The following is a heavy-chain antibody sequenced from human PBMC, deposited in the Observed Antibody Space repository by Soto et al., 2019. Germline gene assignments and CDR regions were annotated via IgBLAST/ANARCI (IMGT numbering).Heavy chain of an antibody. Sequence: QVQLQESGPGLVKPSGTLSLTCGVSGDSFSSSNWWTWVRQPPGKGLEWIGDILHTGHTDYNPSLRSRVTISIDTSKKEFSLTLAYVTDTEAAVYYCARSPRRVGGKWNLYYWGQGALVTVSS. CDR3: ARSPRRVGGKWNLYY. CDR2: ILHTGHT. J-gene: IGHJ4*02. CDR1: GDSFSSSNW. D-gene: IGHD1-1*01. V-gene: IGHV4-4*02.